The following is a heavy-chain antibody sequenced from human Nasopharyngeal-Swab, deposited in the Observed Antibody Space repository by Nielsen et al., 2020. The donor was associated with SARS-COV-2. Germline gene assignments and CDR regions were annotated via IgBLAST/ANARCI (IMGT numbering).Heavy chain of an antibody. CDR1: GYTFNNYY. CDR3: ARRGRCSGSSCDMDV. V-gene: IGHV1-46*02. D-gene: IGHD2-2*01. Sequence: ASVQVSCKASGYTFNNYYIHWVRQAPGQGLEWMGMINPGSGGTTYAQKFQGRVTMTRETSTSTVFMDLSSLRSEDTAVYYCARRGRCSGSSCDMDVWGQGTTVTVSS. J-gene: IGHJ6*02. CDR2: INPGSGGT.